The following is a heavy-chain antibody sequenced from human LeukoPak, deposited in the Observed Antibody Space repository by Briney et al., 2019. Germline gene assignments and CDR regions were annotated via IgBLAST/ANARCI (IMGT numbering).Heavy chain of an antibody. J-gene: IGHJ1*01. Sequence: PGGSLRLSCAASGFTFSNYYLSWIRQAPGKGLEWLSYISSSATNIQYADSVRGRFTISRDNAKNSLYLQMNRLRDEDTAVCYCARVDFYYDSSGYVGEYFQHWGQGTVVTVSS. CDR3: ARVDFYYDSSGYVGEYFQH. CDR2: ISSSATNI. CDR1: GFTFSNYY. D-gene: IGHD3-22*01. V-gene: IGHV3-11*01.